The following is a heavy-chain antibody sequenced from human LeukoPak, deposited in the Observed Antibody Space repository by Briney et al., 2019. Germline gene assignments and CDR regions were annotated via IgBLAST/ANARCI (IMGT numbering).Heavy chain of an antibody. V-gene: IGHV4-30-4*01. CDR3: ARVDTAMDLGRLDY. D-gene: IGHD5-18*01. J-gene: IGHJ4*02. CDR1: GGSISSGDYY. Sequence: SQTLSLTCTVSGGSISSGDYYWSWIRQPPGKGLEWIGYIYYSGSTYYNPSLKSRVTISVDTSKNQFSLKLSSVTAADTAVYYCARVDTAMDLGRLDYWGQGTLATVSS. CDR2: IYYSGST.